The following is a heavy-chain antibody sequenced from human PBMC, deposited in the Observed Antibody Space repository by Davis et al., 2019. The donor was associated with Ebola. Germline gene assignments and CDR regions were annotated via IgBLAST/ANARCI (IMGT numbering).Heavy chain of an antibody. D-gene: IGHD2-21*01. CDR2: ISSSSSYI. J-gene: IGHJ5*02. Sequence: GESLKISCAASGFTLSSYSMNWVRQAPGKGLEWVSSISSSSSYIYYADSVKGRFTISRDNAKNSLYLQMNSLRDEDTAVYYCARETNSRLLYNWFDPWGQGTLVTVSS. CDR1: GFTLSSYS. V-gene: IGHV3-21*01. CDR3: ARETNSRLLYNWFDP.